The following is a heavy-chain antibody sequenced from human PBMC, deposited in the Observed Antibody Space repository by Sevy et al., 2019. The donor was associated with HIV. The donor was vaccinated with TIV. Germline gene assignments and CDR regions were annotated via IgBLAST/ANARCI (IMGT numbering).Heavy chain of an antibody. CDR2: IIPIFGTA. V-gene: IGHV1-69*13. CDR1: GGTFSSYA. Sequence: ASVKVSCKASGGTFSSYAISWVRQAPGQGLEWMGGIIPIFGTANYAQKFQGRVTITADESTSTAYMELSSLRSEDTAVYYCARAPSIAARPSRPDYYYCGMDVWGQGTTVTVSS. D-gene: IGHD6-6*01. CDR3: ARAPSIAARPSRPDYYYCGMDV. J-gene: IGHJ6*02.